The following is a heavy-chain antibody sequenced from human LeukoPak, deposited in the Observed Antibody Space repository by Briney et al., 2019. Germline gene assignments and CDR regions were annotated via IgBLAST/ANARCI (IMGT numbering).Heavy chain of an antibody. V-gene: IGHV1-18*01. Sequence: GASVKVSFKASGYTFTSYGVSWVRQAPGQGLEWMGWISGYNGNTNYAQKLQGRVTMTTDTSTSTVYMELTSLRSDDTAVYFCARDTPQHLKRFDYWGQGTLVTVSS. CDR2: ISGYNGNT. CDR1: GYTFTSYG. CDR3: ARDTPQHLKRFDY. J-gene: IGHJ4*02.